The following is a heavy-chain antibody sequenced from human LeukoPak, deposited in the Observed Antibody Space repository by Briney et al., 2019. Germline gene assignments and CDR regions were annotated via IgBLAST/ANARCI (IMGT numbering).Heavy chain of an antibody. CDR1: EFTFSSYA. V-gene: IGHV3-30-3*01. CDR2: ISFDGNNE. D-gene: IGHD6-25*01. CDR3: ANIIRKYTSGYYYFDY. Sequence: PGGSLRLSCAASEFTFSSYAMHWVRQAPGKGLEWVAAISFDGNNEYYADSVKGRFTISRDNSKNTLYLQMNSLRAEDTAVYYCANIIRKYTSGYYYFDYWGQGTLVTASS. J-gene: IGHJ4*02.